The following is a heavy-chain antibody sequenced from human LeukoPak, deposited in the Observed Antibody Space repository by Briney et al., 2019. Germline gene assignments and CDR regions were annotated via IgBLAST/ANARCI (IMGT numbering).Heavy chain of an antibody. V-gene: IGHV1-2*02. Sequence: ASVKVSCEASGYTFTGYYMHWVRQAPGQGLEWMGWINPNSGGTNYAQKFQGRVTMTRDTSISTAYMELSRLRSDDTAVYYCARDDAGSSSTPFDYWGQGTLVTVSS. J-gene: IGHJ4*02. D-gene: IGHD6-6*01. CDR3: ARDDAGSSSTPFDY. CDR2: INPNSGGT. CDR1: GYTFTGYY.